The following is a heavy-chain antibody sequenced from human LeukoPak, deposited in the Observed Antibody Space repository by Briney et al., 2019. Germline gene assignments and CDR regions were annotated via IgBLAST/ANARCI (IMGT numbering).Heavy chain of an antibody. CDR3: ARERYLEIAVAGTIFDY. CDR1: GFTFSSYG. D-gene: IGHD6-19*01. J-gene: IGHJ4*02. Sequence: SGGSLRLSCAASGFTFSSYGMHWVRQAPGKGLEWVAFIRYDGSNKYYADSVKGRFTISRDNSKNTLYLQMNSLRAEDTAVYYCARERYLEIAVAGTIFDYWGQGTLVTVSS. V-gene: IGHV3-30*02. CDR2: IRYDGSNK.